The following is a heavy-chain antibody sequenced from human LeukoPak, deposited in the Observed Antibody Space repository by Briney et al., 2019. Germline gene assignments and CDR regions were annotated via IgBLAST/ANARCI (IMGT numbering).Heavy chain of an antibody. CDR1: GFTCSSYA. CDR2: ISGSGGST. V-gene: IGHV3-23*01. Sequence: GGSLRLSCAASGFTCSSYAMSWVRQAPGKGLEWVSAISGSGGSTYYADSVKGRFTISRDNSKNTLYLQMNSLRAEDTAVYYCAKLRYFDWLFEGNWFDPWGQGTLVTVSS. D-gene: IGHD3-9*01. CDR3: AKLRYFDWLFEGNWFDP. J-gene: IGHJ5*02.